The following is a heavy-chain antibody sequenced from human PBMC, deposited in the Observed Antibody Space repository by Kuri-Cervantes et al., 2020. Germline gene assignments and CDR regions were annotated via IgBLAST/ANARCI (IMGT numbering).Heavy chain of an antibody. CDR2: ISWNGDIV. J-gene: IGHJ3*02. CDR1: GFIFDDYA. D-gene: IGHD4-17*01. Sequence: GGSLRLSCAASGFIFDDYAMHWVRQLPGKGLEWVSSISWNGDIVRYAASVEGRFTVSRDNARNSVYLQMDSLRPEDTAVYYCARQNDDYEYAFDIWGQGTMVTVSS. V-gene: IGHV3-9*01. CDR3: ARQNDDYEYAFDI.